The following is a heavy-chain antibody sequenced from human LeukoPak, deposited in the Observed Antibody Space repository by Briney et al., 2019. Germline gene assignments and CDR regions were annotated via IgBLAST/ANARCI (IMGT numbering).Heavy chain of an antibody. J-gene: IGHJ6*04. CDR2: IKQDGDEK. Sequence: GGSLRLSCAASGFTFSSYWMTWVRQAPGKGLEWVANIKQDGDEKYYVDSVKGRFTISRDNAKNSLYLQMNSLRAEHTAVYYCARDSDTSIAARYRQGDVWGKGTTVTVSS. V-gene: IGHV3-7*01. CDR3: ARDSDTSIAARYRQGDV. D-gene: IGHD6-6*01. CDR1: GFTFSSYW.